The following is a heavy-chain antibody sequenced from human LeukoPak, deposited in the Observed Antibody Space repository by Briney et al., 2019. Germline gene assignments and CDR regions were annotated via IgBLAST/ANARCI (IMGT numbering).Heavy chain of an antibody. D-gene: IGHD3-3*01. V-gene: IGHV3-23*01. CDR1: GFTFSSYA. Sequence: PGGSLRLSCAASGFTFSSYAMSWVRQAPGKGLEWVSAISGSGGSTYYADSVKGRFTISSDNSKNTLYLQMNSMRAEDTAVYYCAKGPSGDFWSGYYISGTYFDYWGQGTLVTVSS. CDR3: AKGPSGDFWSGYYISGTYFDY. CDR2: ISGSGGST. J-gene: IGHJ4*02.